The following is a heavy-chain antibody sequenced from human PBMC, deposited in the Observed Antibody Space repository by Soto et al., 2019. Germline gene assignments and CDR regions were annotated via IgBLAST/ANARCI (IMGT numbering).Heavy chain of an antibody. D-gene: IGHD3-10*01. CDR3: ARGGGSGPMGSARGALDI. J-gene: IGHJ3*02. CDR2: SNAGNGNT. Sequence: QVQLVQSGAEVKKPGASVKVSCKASGYTFTSYAVHWVRQAPGQRLEWMGWSNAGNGNTKYSQKFQGRVTITRDTSASTAYMELSSLRSEDTAVYYCARGGGSGPMGSARGALDIWGQGTMVTVSS. CDR1: GYTFTSYA. V-gene: IGHV1-3*01.